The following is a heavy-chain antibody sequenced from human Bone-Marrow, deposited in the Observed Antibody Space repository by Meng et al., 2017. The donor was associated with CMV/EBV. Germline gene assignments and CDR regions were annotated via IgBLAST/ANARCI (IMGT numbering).Heavy chain of an antibody. Sequence: SETLSLTCTVSGGSISSSSYYWGWIRQPPGKGLEWIGSIYYSGSTYYNPSLKSRVTISVDTSKNQFSLKLSSVTAADTAVYYCARDRGAGSYYNGYYYGVDVWGQGTTVTVSS. CDR2: IYYSGST. J-gene: IGHJ6*02. V-gene: IGHV4-39*07. D-gene: IGHD3-10*01. CDR3: ARDRGAGSYYNGYYYGVDV. CDR1: GGSISSSSYY.